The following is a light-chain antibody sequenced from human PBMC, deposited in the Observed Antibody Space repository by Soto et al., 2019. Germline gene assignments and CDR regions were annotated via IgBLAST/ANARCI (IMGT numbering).Light chain of an antibody. CDR2: DVT. J-gene: IGLJ2*01. Sequence: QSVLTQPASVSGSPGQSITISCTGTSSDVGGYNYVSWYQHYPGTAPKLMIYDVTNRPSGVSNRFSGSKSGNTASLTISGLQAEDEADYFCSSYASTSTPVLFGGGTKVTVL. V-gene: IGLV2-14*03. CDR1: SSDVGGYNY. CDR3: SSYASTSTPVL.